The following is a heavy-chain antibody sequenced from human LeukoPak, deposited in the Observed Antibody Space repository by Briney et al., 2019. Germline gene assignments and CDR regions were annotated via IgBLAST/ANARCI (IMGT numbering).Heavy chain of an antibody. J-gene: IGHJ5*02. CDR2: INHNSGGT. CDR3: ARGGEGYIVVVPAASVNWFDP. Sequence: ASVKVSCKASGYTFTGYYMHWVRQAPGQGLEWMGWINHNSGGTNYAQKFQGRVTITRDTSISTAYMELSRLRSDDTAVYYCARGGEGYIVVVPAASVNWFDPWGQGTLVTVSS. D-gene: IGHD2-2*01. CDR1: GYTFTGYY. V-gene: IGHV1-2*02.